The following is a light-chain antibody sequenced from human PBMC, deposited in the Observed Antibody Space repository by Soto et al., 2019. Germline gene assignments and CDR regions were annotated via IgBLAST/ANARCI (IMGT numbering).Light chain of an antibody. CDR3: QQYNNWPPWT. Sequence: EIVLTQSPGTLSLYPGERATLSCWASQSVSNRYLAWYQQKPGQAPRLLIYGASSRATGIPARFSGSGSGTEFTLTISSLQSEDFAVYFCQQYNNWPPWTFGQGTKVDIK. V-gene: IGKV3D-15*01. CDR2: GAS. J-gene: IGKJ1*01. CDR1: QSVSNRY.